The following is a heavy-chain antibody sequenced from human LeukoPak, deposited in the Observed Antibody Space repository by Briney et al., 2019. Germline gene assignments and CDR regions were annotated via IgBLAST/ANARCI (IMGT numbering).Heavy chain of an antibody. CDR3: AVNLRFDP. J-gene: IGHJ5*02. D-gene: IGHD1-14*01. CDR2: INHSGST. CDR1: GGSFSGYY. V-gene: IGHV4-34*01. Sequence: SETLSLTCAVYGGSFSGYYWSWIRQPPGKGLEWIGEINHSGSTNYNPSLKSRVTISVDTSKNQFSLKLSSVTAADTAVYYCAVNLRFDPWGQGTLVTVSS.